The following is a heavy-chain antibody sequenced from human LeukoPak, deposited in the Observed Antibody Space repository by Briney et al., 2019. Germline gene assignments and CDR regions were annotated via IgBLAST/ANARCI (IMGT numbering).Heavy chain of an antibody. J-gene: IGHJ5*02. V-gene: IGHV4-4*08. D-gene: IGHD3-22*01. CDR2: FSASGNT. CDR1: GASINTFS. Sequence: SETLSLTCSVSGASINTFSCNWFRQPPGKGLEWIGYFSASGNTKYSPSLKSRVTISVDTSKNQFSLKLSSVTAADTAVYYCARYDSSGYRWFDPWGQGTLVTVSS. CDR3: ARYDSSGYRWFDP.